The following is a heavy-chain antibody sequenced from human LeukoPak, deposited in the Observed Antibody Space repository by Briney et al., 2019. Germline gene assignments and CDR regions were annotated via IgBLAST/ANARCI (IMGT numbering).Heavy chain of an antibody. Sequence: SYIYYADSVKGRFTISRDNAKNSLYLQMNSLRAEDTAVYYCARDPSNLYCDGGTCVEDYFDYWGQGTLVSVSS. V-gene: IGHV3-21*01. J-gene: IGHJ4*02. CDR2: SYI. D-gene: IGHD2-15*01. CDR3: ARDPSNLYCDGGTCVEDYFDY.